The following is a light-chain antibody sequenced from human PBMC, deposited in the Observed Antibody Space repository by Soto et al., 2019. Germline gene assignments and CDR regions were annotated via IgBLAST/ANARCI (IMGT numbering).Light chain of an antibody. Sequence: QSALTQPPSVSGSPGQSVTISCTGTSSDVGKYDRVSWYQQSPGTAPKLIIYEVTTRPSCFPARFSGSKSGNTASLTISGLQAEDEADYYCSSYVSTSRYVFGAGTKLTGL. V-gene: IGLV2-18*02. CDR3: SSYVSTSRYV. CDR2: EVT. CDR1: SSDVGKYDR. J-gene: IGLJ1*01.